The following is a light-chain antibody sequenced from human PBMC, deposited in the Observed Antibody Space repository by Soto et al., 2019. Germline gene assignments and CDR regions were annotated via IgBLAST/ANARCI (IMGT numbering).Light chain of an antibody. J-gene: IGLJ1*01. V-gene: IGLV2-11*01. Sequence: QSVLTQPRSVSGSPGQSVTISCTGTSSDVGGYNYVSWYQQHPGKAPKLMIYDVSKRPSGVPDRFSGSKSANTASLTISGLQAEDEADYYCSSYTSSITYVFGSGTKVTVL. CDR3: SSYTSSITYV. CDR2: DVS. CDR1: SSDVGGYNY.